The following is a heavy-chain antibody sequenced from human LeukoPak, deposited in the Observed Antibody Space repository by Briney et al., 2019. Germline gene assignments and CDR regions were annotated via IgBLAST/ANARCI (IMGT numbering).Heavy chain of an antibody. CDR1: GGSISSSYHY. CDR2: IYHSGST. J-gene: IGHJ4*02. D-gene: IGHD2-15*01. CDR3: ASVQCSGGSCYSDY. Sequence: SETLSLTCTVSGGSISSSYHYWGWIRQPPGKGLEWIGGIYHSGSTYYNPSLKSRVTISVDTSNNQFSLKLRSVTAADTAVFYCASVQCSGGSCYSDYWGQGTLVTVSS. V-gene: IGHV4-39*01.